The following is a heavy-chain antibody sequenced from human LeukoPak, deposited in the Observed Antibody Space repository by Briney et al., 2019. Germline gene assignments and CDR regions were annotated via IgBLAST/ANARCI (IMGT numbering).Heavy chain of an antibody. CDR3: ARVDFWSGYFGGMDY. V-gene: IGHV1-2*02. Sequence: ASVKVSCKASGYTFTGYYMHWVRQAPGQGLEWMGWINPNSGGTNYAQKFQGRVTMTRDTSISTAYMELSRLRSDDTAVYYCARVDFWSGYFGGMDYWGQGTLATVSS. D-gene: IGHD3-3*01. CDR2: INPNSGGT. CDR1: GYTFTGYY. J-gene: IGHJ4*02.